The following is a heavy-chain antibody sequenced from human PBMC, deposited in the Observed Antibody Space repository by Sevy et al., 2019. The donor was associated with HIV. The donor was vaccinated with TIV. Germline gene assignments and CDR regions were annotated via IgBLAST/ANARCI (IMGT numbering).Heavy chain of an antibody. Sequence: GGSLRLSCAASGFTFSSSAMNWVRQAPGKGLEWVSGIIGSGFNTYYADSVKGRFTISGDNFKNTLYLQMNSLRAEDTAVYYCAKRSTSGWYGGDYFDYWGQGTLVTVSS. CDR1: GFTFSSSA. CDR2: IIGSGFNT. V-gene: IGHV3-23*01. J-gene: IGHJ4*02. CDR3: AKRSTSGWYGGDYFDY. D-gene: IGHD6-19*01.